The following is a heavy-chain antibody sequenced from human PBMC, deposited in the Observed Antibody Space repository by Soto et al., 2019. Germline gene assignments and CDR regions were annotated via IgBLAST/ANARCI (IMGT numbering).Heavy chain of an antibody. V-gene: IGHV1-69*12. CDR1: GGTFSSYA. Sequence: QVQLVQSGAEVKKPGSSVKVSCKASGGTFSSYAISWVRQAPGQGLEWMGGIIPIFGAANYAQKFQGRVTIPAXXSXSXVYMELSSLRSEDTAVYYCARVLWFGELLPRYGMAVWGQGTTVTVSS. CDR3: ARVLWFGELLPRYGMAV. CDR2: IIPIFGAA. J-gene: IGHJ6*01. D-gene: IGHD3-10*01.